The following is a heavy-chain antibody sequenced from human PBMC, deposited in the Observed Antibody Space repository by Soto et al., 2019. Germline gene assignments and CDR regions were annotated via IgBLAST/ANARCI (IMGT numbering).Heavy chain of an antibody. CDR1: GFTFSSYS. D-gene: IGHD6-19*01. J-gene: IGHJ3*02. Sequence: GSLRLSCAASGFTFSSYSMNWVRQAPGKGLEWVSYISSSSTIYYADSVKGRFTISRDNAKNSLYLQMNSLRAEDTAVYYCARDSSGWSHDAFDIWGQGTMVTVS. CDR3: ARDSSGWSHDAFDI. V-gene: IGHV3-48*01. CDR2: ISSSSTI.